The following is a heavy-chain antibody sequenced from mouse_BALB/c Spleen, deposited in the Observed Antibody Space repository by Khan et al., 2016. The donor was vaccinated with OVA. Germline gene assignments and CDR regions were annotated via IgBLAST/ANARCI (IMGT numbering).Heavy chain of an antibody. Sequence: DVHLVESGGGLVKPGGSLKLSCAGSGFSFSSYAMSWVRLTPEKRLEWVASISSGGNTYYPDSVKGRFTISRDNARNILYLQMNSLRSEDTAMYNCARLVDYWGQGTSVTVSS. CDR3: ARLVDY. CDR1: GFSFSSYA. CDR2: ISSGGNT. V-gene: IGHV5-6-5*01. J-gene: IGHJ4*01.